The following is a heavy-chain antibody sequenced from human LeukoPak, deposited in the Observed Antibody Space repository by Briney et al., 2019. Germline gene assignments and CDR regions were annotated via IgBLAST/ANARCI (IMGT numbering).Heavy chain of an antibody. CDR1: GFTFDDYD. Sequence: RGSLRLSCAASGFTFDDYDMHWVRQAPGKGLEWVFLISWDGGSTYYADSVKGRFTISRDNSKNSLYLQMNSLRAEDTALYYCAKGGGSGRGTYFDYWGQGTLVTVSS. J-gene: IGHJ4*02. D-gene: IGHD3-16*01. CDR3: AKGGGSGRGTYFDY. V-gene: IGHV3-43D*04. CDR2: ISWDGGST.